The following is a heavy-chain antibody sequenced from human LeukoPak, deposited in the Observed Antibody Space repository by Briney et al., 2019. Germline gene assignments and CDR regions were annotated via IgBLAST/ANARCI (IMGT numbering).Heavy chain of an antibody. J-gene: IGHJ3*02. Sequence: GGSLRLSCAASGFSFSSSSMNWVRQAPGKGLEWISYISSSSSAIYYADSVKGRFTISRDNAKNSLYLQMNSLRAEDTAVYYCARDNNDGAFDIWGQGTMVTVSS. D-gene: IGHD2-8*01. CDR3: ARDNNDGAFDI. CDR2: ISSSSSAI. CDR1: GFSFSSSS. V-gene: IGHV3-48*01.